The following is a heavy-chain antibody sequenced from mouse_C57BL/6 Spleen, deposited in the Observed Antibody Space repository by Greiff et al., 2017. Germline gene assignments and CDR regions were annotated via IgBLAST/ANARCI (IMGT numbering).Heavy chain of an antibody. D-gene: IGHD2-4*01. CDR1: GYAFSSSW. Sequence: QVQLQQSGPELVKPGASVKISCKASGYAFSSSWMNWVKQRPGKGLEWIGRIYPGDGDTNYNGKFKGKATLTADKSSSTAYMQLSSLTSEDSAVYFCARGHDYDWYFDVWGTGTTVTVSS. CDR3: ARGHDYDWYFDV. CDR2: IYPGDGDT. V-gene: IGHV1-82*01. J-gene: IGHJ1*03.